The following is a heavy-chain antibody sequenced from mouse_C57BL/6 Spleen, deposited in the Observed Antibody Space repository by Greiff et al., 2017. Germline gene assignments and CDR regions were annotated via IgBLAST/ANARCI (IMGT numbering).Heavy chain of an antibody. CDR3: TRGDYYYGPGAY. Sequence: EVKLMESGEGLVKPGGSLKLSCAASGFTFSSYAMSWVRQTPEKRLEWVAYISSGGDYIYYADTVKGRFTISRDNARNTLYLQMSSLKSEDTAMYYCTRGDYYYGPGAYWGQGTLVTVSA. CDR2: ISSGGDYI. D-gene: IGHD1-1*01. V-gene: IGHV5-9-1*02. CDR1: GFTFSSYA. J-gene: IGHJ3*01.